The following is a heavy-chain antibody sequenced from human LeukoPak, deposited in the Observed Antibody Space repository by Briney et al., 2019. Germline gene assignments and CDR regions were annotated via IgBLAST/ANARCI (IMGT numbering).Heavy chain of an antibody. CDR2: ISYDGSNK. J-gene: IGHJ3*01. D-gene: IGHD6-19*01. Sequence: PGGSLRLSCVASGFTFSSYGMHWVRQAPGKGQEWVAAISYDGSNKYYADSVKGRFTISRDNSKNTLYLQMNSLRAEDSAVYYCARDVSNSGWYEGTFDVWGQGTMVTVSS. V-gene: IGHV3-30*03. CDR1: GFTFSSYG. CDR3: ARDVSNSGWYEGTFDV.